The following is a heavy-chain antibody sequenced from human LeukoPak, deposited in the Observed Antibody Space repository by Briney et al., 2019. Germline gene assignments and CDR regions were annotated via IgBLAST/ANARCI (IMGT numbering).Heavy chain of an antibody. Sequence: GGSLRLSCAASGFTFNKYWMNWVRQAPGKGLEWVANINQDGSEIYYVDSVKGRFTISRDNAKNSLYLQMNSLSAEDTAVYYCATWCGYNWFDPWGQGTLVTVSS. CDR1: GFTFNKYW. J-gene: IGHJ5*02. CDR3: ATWCGYNWFDP. V-gene: IGHV3-7*01. D-gene: IGHD4/OR15-4a*01. CDR2: INQDGSEI.